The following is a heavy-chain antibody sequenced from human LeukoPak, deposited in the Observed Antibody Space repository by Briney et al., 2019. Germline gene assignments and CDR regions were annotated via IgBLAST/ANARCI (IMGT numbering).Heavy chain of an antibody. Sequence: SVKVSCKASGSTFSSYAISWVRQAPGQGLEWMGGIIPIFGTANYAQKFQGRVTITADESTSTAYMELSSLRSEDTAVYYCARGTAAGTVPNWFDPWGQGTLVTVSS. V-gene: IGHV1-69*13. J-gene: IGHJ5*02. CDR2: IIPIFGTA. CDR3: ARGTAAGTVPNWFDP. D-gene: IGHD6-13*01. CDR1: GSTFSSYA.